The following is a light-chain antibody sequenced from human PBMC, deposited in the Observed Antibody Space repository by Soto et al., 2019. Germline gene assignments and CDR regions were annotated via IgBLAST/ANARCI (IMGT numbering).Light chain of an antibody. CDR3: KQYGLT. CDR2: GAS. J-gene: IGKJ4*01. V-gene: IGKV3-15*01. CDR1: QSVSSN. Sequence: EIVMTQSPATLSVSPGERATLSCRASQSVSSNLAWYQQKPGQAPRLLIYGASTRATGIPARFSGSGSGTEFTLTISSLQSEDFAVYSCKQYGLTSGGGTKVAIK.